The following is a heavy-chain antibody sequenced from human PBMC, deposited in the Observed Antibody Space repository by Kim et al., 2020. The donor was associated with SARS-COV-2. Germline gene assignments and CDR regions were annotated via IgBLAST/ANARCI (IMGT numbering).Heavy chain of an antibody. D-gene: IGHD3-3*01. CDR2: LYYSGST. V-gene: IGHV4-39*01. CDR1: GGSISSNSYD. Sequence: SETLSLTCTVSGGSISSNSYDWGWIRQPPGKGLEWIGSLYYSGSTYYNPSLKSRVTISVDTSKNQFSLKLISVTAADTAVYCCVRHPGGRIFGVVIICPYFDYWGQGTLVTVSS. CDR3: VRHPGGRIFGVVIICPYFDY. J-gene: IGHJ4*02.